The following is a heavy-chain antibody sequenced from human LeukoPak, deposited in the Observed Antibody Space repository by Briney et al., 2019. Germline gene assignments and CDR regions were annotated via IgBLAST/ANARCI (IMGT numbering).Heavy chain of an antibody. CDR3: ASGESAQQVFEY. V-gene: IGHV3-53*04. CDR2: IRAGGKT. Sequence: PGGSLRLSCAASAFTVSDNYMAWVRQAPGKGLEWVSVIRAGGKTLYADSVQGRFTVSRHNSENTVYLQMNSLRPEDTAVYFCASGESAQQVFEYWGQGTLVTVSS. J-gene: IGHJ4*02. D-gene: IGHD4-17*01. CDR1: AFTVSDNY.